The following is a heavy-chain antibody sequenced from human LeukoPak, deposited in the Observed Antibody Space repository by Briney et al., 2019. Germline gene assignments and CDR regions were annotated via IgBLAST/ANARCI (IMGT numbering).Heavy chain of an antibody. CDR2: INHSGST. CDR3: ARLRYNYDFWSGHLNNYYGMDV. D-gene: IGHD3-3*01. Sequence: SETLSLTCAVYGGSFSGYYWSWIRQPPGKGLEWIGEINHSGSTNYNPSLKSRVTISVDTSKNQFSLKLSSVTAADTAVYYCARLRYNYDFWSGHLNNYYGMDVWGQGTTVTVSS. CDR1: GGSFSGYY. J-gene: IGHJ6*02. V-gene: IGHV4-34*01.